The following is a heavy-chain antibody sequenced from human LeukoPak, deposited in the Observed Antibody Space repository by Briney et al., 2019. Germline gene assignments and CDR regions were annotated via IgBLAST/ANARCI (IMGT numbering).Heavy chain of an antibody. Sequence: GGSLRLSCAASGFTFSNYAMSWVRQAPGRGLEWVSTIDGSNTNTYYADSVKGRFTISRDISKNTLYLQINSLRAEDTALYFCAKAGFRGDCNAGSCYPFDPWGQGTLVTVSS. J-gene: IGHJ5*02. CDR1: GFTFSNYA. CDR2: IDGSNTNT. D-gene: IGHD2-15*01. V-gene: IGHV3-23*01. CDR3: AKAGFRGDCNAGSCYPFDP.